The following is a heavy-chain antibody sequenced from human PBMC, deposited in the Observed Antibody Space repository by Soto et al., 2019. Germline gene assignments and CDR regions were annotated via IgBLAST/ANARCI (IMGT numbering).Heavy chain of an antibody. CDR3: ARDFRDRRGGPSCIDFDF. CDR2: ISANSGDT. D-gene: IGHD2-2*01. V-gene: IGHV1-18*01. CDR1: GYTFSSYG. J-gene: IGHJ4*02. Sequence: QVQLVQSGAEVKEPGASVRVSCKASGYTFSSYGFSWVRQAPGQGLEWVAWISANSGDTNSAQKFQGRVTLTTDTSTSTAYMDLRSLTSDDTAIYYSARDFRDRRGGPSCIDFDFWGQGTLVTVSS.